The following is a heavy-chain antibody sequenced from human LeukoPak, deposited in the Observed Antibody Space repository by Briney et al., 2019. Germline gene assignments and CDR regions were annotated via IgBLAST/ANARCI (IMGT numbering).Heavy chain of an antibody. J-gene: IGHJ4*02. V-gene: IGHV3-11*06. Sequence: PGGSLRLSCAASGFTFSDYYMSWIRQAPGKGLEWVSSISSSSSYIYYADSVKGRFTISRDNAKNSLYLQMNSLRAEDTAVYYCARVWFGEFGYYFDYWGQGTLVTVSS. CDR2: ISSSSSYI. D-gene: IGHD3-10*01. CDR1: GFTFSDYY. CDR3: ARVWFGEFGYYFDY.